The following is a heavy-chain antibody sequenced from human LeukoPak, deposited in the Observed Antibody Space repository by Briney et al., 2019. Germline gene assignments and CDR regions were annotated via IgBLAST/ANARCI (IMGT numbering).Heavy chain of an antibody. CDR3: ARDLDSSSFGAFDI. CDR1: GGTFSSYA. D-gene: IGHD6-13*01. J-gene: IGHJ3*02. CDR2: IIPIFGTA. V-gene: IGHV1-69*13. Sequence: ASVKVSCKASGGTFSSYAISWVRQAPGQGLEWMGGIIPIFGTANYAQKFQGRVTITADESTSTAYMELSSLRSEDTAVYYCARDLDSSSFGAFDIWGQGTMVTVSS.